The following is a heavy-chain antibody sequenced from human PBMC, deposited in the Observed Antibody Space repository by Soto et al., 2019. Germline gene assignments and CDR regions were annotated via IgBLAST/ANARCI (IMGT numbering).Heavy chain of an antibody. V-gene: IGHV1-18*01. D-gene: IGHD1-26*01. CDR3: ARYWVTRWELLPYGMDV. CDR2: ISAYNGNT. CDR1: GYTFTSYG. J-gene: IGHJ6*02. Sequence: QVQLVQSGAEVKKPGASVTVSCKASGYTFTSYGISWVRQAPGQGLEGMGWISAYNGNTNYAQKLQGRVTMTTDTSTSTAYMELRSLRSDDTAVYYCARYWVTRWELLPYGMDVWGQGTTVTVSS.